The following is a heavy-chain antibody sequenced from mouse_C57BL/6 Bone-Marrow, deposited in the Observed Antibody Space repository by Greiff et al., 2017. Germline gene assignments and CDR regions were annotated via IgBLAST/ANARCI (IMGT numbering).Heavy chain of an antibody. CDR2: IDPSDSYT. CDR3: AREGYCAMDY. Sequence: QVQLQQPGAELVMPGASVKLSCKASGYTFTSYWMHWVKQRPGQGLEWIGEIDPSDSYTNYNQKFKGKSTLTVDKSSSTAYMQLSSLTSEDSAVYYCAREGYCAMDYWGQGTSVTVSS. J-gene: IGHJ4*01. V-gene: IGHV1-69*01. CDR1: GYTFTSYW.